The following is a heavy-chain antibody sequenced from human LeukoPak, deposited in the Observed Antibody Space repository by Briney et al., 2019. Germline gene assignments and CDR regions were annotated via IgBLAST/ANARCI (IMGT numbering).Heavy chain of an antibody. CDR1: GGSISSGSYY. J-gene: IGHJ6*03. D-gene: IGHD3-22*01. CDR2: IYTSGST. V-gene: IGHV4-61*02. Sequence: SQTLSLTCTVSGGSISSGSYYWSWIRQPAGKGLEWIGRIYTSGSTYYNPSLKSRVTISVDTSKNQFSLKLSSVTAADTAVYYCARERYYYDSSGENYYYYYMDVWGKGTTVTVSS. CDR3: ARERYYYDSSGENYYYYYMDV.